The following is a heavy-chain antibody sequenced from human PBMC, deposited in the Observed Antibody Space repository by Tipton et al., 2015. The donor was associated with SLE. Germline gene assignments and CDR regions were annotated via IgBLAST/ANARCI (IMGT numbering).Heavy chain of an antibody. D-gene: IGHD2-2*01. CDR1: GFMFSSYA. CDR3: AKDIVVVPAARLDY. V-gene: IGHV3-23*01. J-gene: IGHJ4*02. Sequence: SLRLSCAASGFMFSSYAMRWVRQAPGKGLEWVSVISGGGDSTYYADSVKGRFTISRDNSKNTLYLQMNSLRAEDTAVYYCAKDIVVVPAARLDYWGQGTLVTVSS. CDR2: ISGGGDST.